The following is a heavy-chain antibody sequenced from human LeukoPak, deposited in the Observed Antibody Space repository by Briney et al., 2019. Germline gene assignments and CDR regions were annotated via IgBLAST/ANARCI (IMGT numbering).Heavy chain of an antibody. CDR2: IYYSGST. CDR3: ARTRITIFGVVIPDAFDI. D-gene: IGHD3-3*01. Sequence: PSETLSLTCTVSGGSISSGSYYWSWIRQPAGKGLEWIGSIYYSGSTYYNPSLKSRVTISVDTSKNQFSLKLSSVTAADTAVYYCARTRITIFGVVIPDAFDIWGQGTMVTVSS. J-gene: IGHJ3*02. V-gene: IGHV4-61*10. CDR1: GGSISSGSYY.